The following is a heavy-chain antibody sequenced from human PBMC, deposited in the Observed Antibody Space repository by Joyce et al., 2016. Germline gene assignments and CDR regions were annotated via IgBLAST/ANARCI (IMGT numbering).Heavy chain of an antibody. V-gene: IGHV1-2*06. CDR2: INPNSGVR. Sequence: QVQLVQSGAEVKKPGASVKVSCKASGYTFAGYYIHWVRQAPGRGLEWMGRINPNSGVRNYAQKLQDRVTMTRDTSISTAYMELSRLRSDDTAVYYCARGYSSSSDGYYYYYYYYMDVWGKGTTVTVPS. J-gene: IGHJ6*03. D-gene: IGHD6-6*01. CDR3: ARGYSSSSDGYYYYYYYYMDV. CDR1: GYTFAGYY.